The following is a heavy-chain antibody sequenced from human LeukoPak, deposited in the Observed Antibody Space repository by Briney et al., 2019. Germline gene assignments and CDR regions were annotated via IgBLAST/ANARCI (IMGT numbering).Heavy chain of an antibody. Sequence: GGSLRLSCAASGFTFSSYTMNWVRQAPGKGLEWVSSITSPRSDIYYTDSVKGRFTISRDNAKNSLYLQLNSLRAEDTAVYYCARDHYDRNFDYWGQGTLVTVSS. CDR2: ITSPRSDI. J-gene: IGHJ4*02. CDR3: ARDHYDRNFDY. V-gene: IGHV3-21*01. CDR1: GFTFSSYT. D-gene: IGHD3-22*01.